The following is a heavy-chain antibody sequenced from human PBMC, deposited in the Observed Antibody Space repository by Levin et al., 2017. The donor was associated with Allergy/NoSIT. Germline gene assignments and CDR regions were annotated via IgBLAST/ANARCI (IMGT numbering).Heavy chain of an antibody. CDR2: IYYSGST. CDR1: GGSISSGDYY. V-gene: IGHV4-30-4*01. J-gene: IGHJ3*02. Sequence: SETLSLTCTVSGGSISSGDYYWSWIRQPPGKGLEWIGYIYYSGSTYYNPSLKSRVTISVDTSKNQFSLKLSSVTAADTAVYYCASTMVRGVIILDAFDIWGQGTMVTVSS. D-gene: IGHD3-10*01. CDR3: ASTMVRGVIILDAFDI.